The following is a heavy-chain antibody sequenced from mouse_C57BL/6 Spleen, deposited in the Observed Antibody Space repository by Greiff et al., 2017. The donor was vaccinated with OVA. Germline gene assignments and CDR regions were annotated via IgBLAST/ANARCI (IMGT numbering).Heavy chain of an antibody. V-gene: IGHV3-6*01. Sequence: EVHLVESGPGLVKPSQSLSLTCSVTGYSITSGYYWNWIRQFPGNKLEWMGYISYDGSNNYNPSLKNRISITRDTSKNQFFLKLNSVTTEDTATYYCASLTHWYFDVWGTGTTVTVSS. CDR3: ASLTHWYFDV. J-gene: IGHJ1*03. CDR2: ISYDGSN. CDR1: GYSITSGYY.